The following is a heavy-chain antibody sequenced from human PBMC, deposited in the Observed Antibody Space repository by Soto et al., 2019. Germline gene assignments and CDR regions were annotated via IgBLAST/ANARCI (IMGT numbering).Heavy chain of an antibody. CDR2: INPSGGT. V-gene: IGHV4-34*01. J-gene: IGHJ6*03. Sequence: SETLSLTCAVYGGSFSGYYWSWIRQPPGKGLEWIGEINPSGGTNYNPSLKSRVTISVDTSKNQFSLKLSSVTAADTAVYYCARADYYYYMDVWGKGTTVTVSS. CDR3: ARADYYYYMDV. CDR1: GGSFSGYY.